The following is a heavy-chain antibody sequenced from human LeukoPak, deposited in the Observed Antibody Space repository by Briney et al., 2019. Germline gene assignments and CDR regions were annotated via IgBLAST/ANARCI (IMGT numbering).Heavy chain of an antibody. CDR3: ASGSLPYYDFWSGYGY. CDR2: IYSGGST. J-gene: IGHJ4*02. CDR1: GFTVSSNY. D-gene: IGHD3-3*01. V-gene: IGHV3-53*01. Sequence: GGSLRLSCAASGFTVSSNYMSWVRQAPGKGLEWVSVIYSGGSTYYADSVKGRFTISRDNSKNTLYLQMNSLRAEDTAVYYCASGSLPYYDFWSGYGYWGQGTLVTVSS.